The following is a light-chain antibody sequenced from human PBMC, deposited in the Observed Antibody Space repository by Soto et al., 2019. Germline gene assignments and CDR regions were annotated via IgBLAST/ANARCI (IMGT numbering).Light chain of an antibody. CDR2: AAS. J-gene: IGKJ1*01. V-gene: IGKV1-39*01. Sequence: DIQMSISLSSLSSYLGDRVTITCRASPSISRYLNWYQQKPGKAPKLLIYAASSLQGGVPSRFSGSGSGTDFTLTISSLKTEDFATYYCQQTYSSTWTFGQGTKVDNK. CDR1: PSISRY. CDR3: QQTYSSTWT.